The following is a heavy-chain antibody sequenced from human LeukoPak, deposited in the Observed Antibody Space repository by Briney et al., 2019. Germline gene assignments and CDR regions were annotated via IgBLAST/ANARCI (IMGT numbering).Heavy chain of an antibody. CDR2: ISSSSSYI. CDR3: ARDRGGRSLTLDY. CDR1: GFSLSTYS. D-gene: IGHD3-10*01. J-gene: IGHJ4*02. Sequence: GGSLRLSCAASGFSLSTYSMNWVRQAPGKGLEWVSFISSSSSYIYYADSVKGRFTISRDNAKNSLYLQMNSLRAEDTALYYCARDRGGRSLTLDYWGQGTLVTVSS. V-gene: IGHV3-21*04.